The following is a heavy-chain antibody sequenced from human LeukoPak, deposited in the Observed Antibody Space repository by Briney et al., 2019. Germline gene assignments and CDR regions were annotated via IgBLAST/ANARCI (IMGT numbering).Heavy chain of an antibody. J-gene: IGHJ4*02. V-gene: IGHV3-21*04. CDR3: AKEDSSGFSFDY. D-gene: IGHD3-22*01. CDR2: ISSTGSYI. CDR1: RFTFSSYS. Sequence: PGGSLRLSCAASRFTFSSYSMNWVRQAPGKGLEWVSSISSTGSYIYYADSVKGRFTISRDNSKNTLYLQMNSLRAEDTAVYYCAKEDSSGFSFDYWGQGTLVTVSS.